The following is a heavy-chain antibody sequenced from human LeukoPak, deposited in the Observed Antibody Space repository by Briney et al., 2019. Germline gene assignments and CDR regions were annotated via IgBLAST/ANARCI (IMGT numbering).Heavy chain of an antibody. CDR2: ISGGSSYI. CDR1: GFTFDSYA. CDR3: ARDPFNCSGGSCYYSDY. Sequence: PGGSLRLSCAASGFTFDSYAMNWVRQAPGKGLEWVSYISGGSSYIYYADSVKGRFTISKDNAKNSLYLQMNSLRADDTAVYYCARDPFNCSGGSCYYSDYWGQGTLVTVSS. V-gene: IGHV3-21*01. D-gene: IGHD2-15*01. J-gene: IGHJ4*02.